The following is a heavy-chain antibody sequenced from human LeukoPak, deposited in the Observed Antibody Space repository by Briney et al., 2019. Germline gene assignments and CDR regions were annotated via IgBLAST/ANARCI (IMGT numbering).Heavy chain of an antibody. CDR2: IYSSGTT. CDR3: ARDFWSGYGYFDY. J-gene: IGHJ4*02. V-gene: IGHV4-31*03. Sequence: SETLSLTCTVSGFSFRGAGSYWTWVRQHPGKGLEWIGYIYSSGTTYYNPSLESRVTISVDTSQNRFSLKLTSVTAADTAVCYCARDFWSGYGYFDYWGQGALVTVSS. CDR1: GFSFRGAGSY. D-gene: IGHD3-3*01.